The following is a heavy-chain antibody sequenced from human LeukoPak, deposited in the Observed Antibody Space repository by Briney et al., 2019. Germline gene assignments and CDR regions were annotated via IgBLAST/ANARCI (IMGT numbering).Heavy chain of an antibody. Sequence: SETLSLTCTVSGGSISFHYWSWIRQPPGKGLEWIGYIHLSGSTYYDPSLRSRVTISGDTSKNQFSLRLNFVTAADTAVYYCARGGVWYFDLWGRGTLVTVSS. J-gene: IGHJ2*01. D-gene: IGHD3-16*01. CDR1: GGSISFHY. CDR2: IHLSGST. V-gene: IGHV4-59*11. CDR3: ARGGVWYFDL.